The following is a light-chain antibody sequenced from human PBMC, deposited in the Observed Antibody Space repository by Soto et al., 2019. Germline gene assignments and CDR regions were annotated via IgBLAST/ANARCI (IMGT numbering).Light chain of an antibody. Sequence: DIQMTQSPSSLSASVGDRVTITCQASQDISNHLNWYQQKPGKAPELLMFDASNLEPGVPSRFSGSGSGTDFTLTISSLQPEDVATYYCQKYNSAPRTFGQGTKVEI. CDR3: QKYNSAPRT. J-gene: IGKJ1*01. CDR1: QDISNH. CDR2: DAS. V-gene: IGKV1-33*01.